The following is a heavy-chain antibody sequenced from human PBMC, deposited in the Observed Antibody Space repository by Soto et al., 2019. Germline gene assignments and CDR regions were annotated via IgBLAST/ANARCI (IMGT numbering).Heavy chain of an antibody. CDR2: IYYSGST. J-gene: IGHJ4*02. D-gene: IGHD3-3*01. Sequence: SETLSLTCTVSGGSISSYYWSWIRQPPGKGLEWIGYIYYSGSTNYNPSLKSRVTISVDTSKNQFSLRLSSVTAADTAVYYCARRAYDFWSGWRYYFDYWGQGTLVTVS. CDR3: ARRAYDFWSGWRYYFDY. CDR1: GGSISSYY. V-gene: IGHV4-59*01.